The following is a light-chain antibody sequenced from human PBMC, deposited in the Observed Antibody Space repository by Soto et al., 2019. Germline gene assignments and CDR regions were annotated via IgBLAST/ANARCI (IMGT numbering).Light chain of an antibody. Sequence: QLVLTQSSSASASLGSSVKLTCTLSSGHSSYIIAWHQQQPGKAPRYLMKLEGSGNYNKGRGVPDRFSGLSSGADRYLTIPNLQHEAEADYYCETWDSNTLWVFGGGTKLTVL. CDR2: LEGSGNY. CDR1: SGHSSYI. CDR3: ETWDSNTLWV. J-gene: IGLJ3*02. V-gene: IGLV4-60*02.